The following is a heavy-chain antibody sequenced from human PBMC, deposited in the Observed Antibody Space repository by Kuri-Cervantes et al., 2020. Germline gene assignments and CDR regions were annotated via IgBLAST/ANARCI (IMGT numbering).Heavy chain of an antibody. CDR1: GGSISSYY. V-gene: IGHV4-59*12. Sequence: SETLSLTCTVSGGSISSYYWSWIRQPPGKGLEWIGYIYYSGNTNYNPSLKSRVTISVDKSKNQFSLKLSSVTAADTAVYYCARGARRGGNWFDPWGQGTLVTVSS. CDR3: ARGARRGGNWFDP. D-gene: IGHD3-10*01. J-gene: IGHJ5*02. CDR2: IYYSGNT.